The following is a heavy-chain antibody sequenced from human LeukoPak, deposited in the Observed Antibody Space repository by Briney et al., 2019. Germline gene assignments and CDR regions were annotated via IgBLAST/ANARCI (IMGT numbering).Heavy chain of an antibody. D-gene: IGHD5-18*01. J-gene: IGHJ4*02. CDR3: ATGDGYVFDY. CDR2: FDPEDGET. CDR1: GYTLTELS. V-gene: IGHV1-24*01. Sequence: GASVKVSCKVSGYTLTELSMHWVRQAPGKGLEWMGGFDPEDGETIYAQKFQGRVTTTEDTSTDTAYMELSSLRSEDTAVYYCATGDGYVFDYWGQGTLVTVSS.